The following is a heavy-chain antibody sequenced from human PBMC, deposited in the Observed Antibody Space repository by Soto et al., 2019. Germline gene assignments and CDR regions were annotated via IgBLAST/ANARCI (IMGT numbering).Heavy chain of an antibody. CDR1: GYIFSRYG. D-gene: IGHD6-13*01. CDR3: AREAAAERNYYGLDV. CDR2: ISGYNSNT. J-gene: IGHJ6*02. V-gene: IGHV1-18*04. Sequence: QVQLVQSGPEVRKPGASVKVSCKASGYIFSRYGISWVRQAPGQGLEWMAWISGYNSNTKFGERVQGRVNVTTDTSTSTAYMELRSLRSDDTAVYYCAREAAAERNYYGLDVWGQGTTVIVSS.